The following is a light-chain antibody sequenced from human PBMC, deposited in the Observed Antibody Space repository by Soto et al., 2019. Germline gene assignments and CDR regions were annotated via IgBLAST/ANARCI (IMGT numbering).Light chain of an antibody. CDR1: QSVSNY. V-gene: IGKV3-20*01. CDR3: QQYGGSPQT. J-gene: IGKJ1*01. Sequence: EIMLTQSPGTLSLSPGERATLSCRASQSVSNYLAWYQQKPGQAPRLLIYVASSRATGIPDRFSGSGSGTDFTLTISRLEPEDFAVYYCQQYGGSPQTFGQGTKVEIK. CDR2: VAS.